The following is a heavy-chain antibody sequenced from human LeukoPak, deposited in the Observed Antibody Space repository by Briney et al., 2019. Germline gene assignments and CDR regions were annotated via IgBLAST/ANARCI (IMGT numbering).Heavy chain of an antibody. Sequence: SVKVSCKASGFTFTSSAMQWVRQARGQRLEWIGWIVVGSGNTNYAQKFQERVTITRDMSTSTAYMELSSLRSEDTAVYYCAAGFYDSSGKYYFDYWGQGTLVTVSS. CDR1: GFTFTSSA. J-gene: IGHJ4*02. CDR3: AAGFYDSSGKYYFDY. D-gene: IGHD3-22*01. CDR2: IVVGSGNT. V-gene: IGHV1-58*02.